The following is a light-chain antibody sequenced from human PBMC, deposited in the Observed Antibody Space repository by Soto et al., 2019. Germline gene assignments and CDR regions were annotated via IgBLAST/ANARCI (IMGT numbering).Light chain of an antibody. CDR3: SSYTTSSTLE. V-gene: IGLV2-14*01. J-gene: IGLJ2*01. CDR2: EVS. Sequence: QSALTQPASVSGSPGQSITISCTGTSRDIGHYNYVSWYQQHPGKAPKLMIYEVSNRPSGVSNRFSGSKSGNTASLTISGLQAEDEADYYCSSYTTSSTLEIGGGTKLTVL. CDR1: SRDIGHYNY.